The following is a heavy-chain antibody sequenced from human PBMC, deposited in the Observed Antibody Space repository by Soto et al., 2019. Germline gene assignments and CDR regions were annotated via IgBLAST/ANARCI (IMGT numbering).Heavy chain of an antibody. CDR1: GFSLSNSRVG. CDR2: IFSNDEK. CDR3: ARNWPFSNSWYWYFDL. D-gene: IGHD6-13*01. V-gene: IGHV2-26*01. J-gene: IGHJ2*01. Sequence: QVTLKESGPVLVKPTETLTLTCTVSGFSLSNSRVGVSWIRQPPGKALEWLAHIFSNDEKSYTTSLKTSLTISKDTSKSQVVLTMTNMDPVDTATYYCARNWPFSNSWYWYFDLWGRGTLVTVSS.